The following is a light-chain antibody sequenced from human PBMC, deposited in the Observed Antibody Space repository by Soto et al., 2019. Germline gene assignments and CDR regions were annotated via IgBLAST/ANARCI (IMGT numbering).Light chain of an antibody. V-gene: IGKV3-20*01. CDR3: KQYAGSPPWT. CDR1: QSVSSSQ. CDR2: GAS. J-gene: IGKJ1*01. Sequence: EIGLTQSPGTLSLSPGERATLSCRASQSVSSSQLAWYPQKPGQAPRLLIFGASSRAAGIPDRFSGSGSGTDFTLTISRLEPEDFAVYYCKQYAGSPPWTFGQGTKVEIK.